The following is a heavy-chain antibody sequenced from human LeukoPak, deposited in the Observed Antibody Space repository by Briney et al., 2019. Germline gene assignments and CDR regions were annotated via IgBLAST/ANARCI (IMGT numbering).Heavy chain of an antibody. CDR2: IESKTDGGAA. V-gene: IGHV3-15*04. D-gene: IGHD2-15*01. J-gene: IGHJ4*02. CDR3: STLAYCSGGRCYGFDY. CDR1: GLTFSNAW. Sequence: GGSLRLSCVVSGLTFSNAWMTWVRQAPGKGLEWVGRIESKTDGGAADYAAPVKGRFTISRDDSKNTQYLQMNSLKTEDTAVYYCSTLAYCSGGRCYGFDYWAREPWSPSPQ.